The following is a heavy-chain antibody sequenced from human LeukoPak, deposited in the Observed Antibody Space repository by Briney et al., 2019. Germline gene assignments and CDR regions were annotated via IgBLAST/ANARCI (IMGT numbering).Heavy chain of an antibody. V-gene: IGHV4-59*01. D-gene: IGHD3-10*01. CDR2: IYYSGST. Sequence: SETLSLTCPVSGGSISSYYWSWIRQPPGKGLEWIGYIYYSGSTNYNPSLKSRVTISVDTSKNQFSLKLSSVTAADTAVYYCAGGFPSTHNWFDPWGQGTLVTVSS. J-gene: IGHJ5*02. CDR3: AGGFPSTHNWFDP. CDR1: GGSISSYY.